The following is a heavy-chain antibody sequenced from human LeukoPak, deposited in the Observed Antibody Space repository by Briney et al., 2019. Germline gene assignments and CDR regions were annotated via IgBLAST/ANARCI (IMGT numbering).Heavy chain of an antibody. CDR1: GFTFTTYW. Sequence: GGSLRLSCAASGFTFTTYWMTWVRQAPGKGLEWVANINQDGSEKYFVDSVKGRFTISRDNAKNSLYLQMNSLRAEDTAVYYCARDWDSSWYDYWGQGTLVTVSS. CDR3: ARDWDSSWYDY. V-gene: IGHV3-7*01. D-gene: IGHD6-13*01. J-gene: IGHJ4*02. CDR2: INQDGSEK.